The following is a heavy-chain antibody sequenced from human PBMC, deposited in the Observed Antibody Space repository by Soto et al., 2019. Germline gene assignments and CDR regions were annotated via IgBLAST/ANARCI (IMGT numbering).Heavy chain of an antibody. V-gene: IGHV4-4*07. CDR3: ARDDWESSSSQYYYYGMDV. J-gene: IGHJ6*02. D-gene: IGHD3-9*01. CDR1: GGSISNYY. CDR2: VSISGNT. Sequence: QVQLQESGPGLVKPSETLSLICTVSGGSISNYYWSWIRQPAGQGLEWIGRVSISGNTNYNPSLKSRVTMSVDKSKNQFSLKLSSVTAADTAVYYCARDDWESSSSQYYYYGMDVWGQGTTVAVSS.